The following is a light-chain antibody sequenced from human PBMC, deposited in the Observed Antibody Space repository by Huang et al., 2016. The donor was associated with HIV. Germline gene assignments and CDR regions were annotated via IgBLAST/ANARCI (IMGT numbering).Light chain of an antibody. Sequence: DIQMTQSPSSLSASVGDRVIITCRASQSVTKYLNWYQHMPGKAPKLLIYGASTLQGGVLSRFSSSGSGTKFTLSSSSLQPEDAATYYCQQSYRLPRTFGQGTSLEI. J-gene: IGKJ2*02. CDR2: GAS. CDR3: QQSYRLPRT. CDR1: QSVTKY. V-gene: IGKV1-39*01.